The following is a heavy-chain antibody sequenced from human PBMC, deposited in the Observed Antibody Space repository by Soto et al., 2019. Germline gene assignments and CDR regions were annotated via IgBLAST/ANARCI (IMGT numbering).Heavy chain of an antibody. CDR3: AKGDWSDY. V-gene: IGHV3-23*01. CDR1: GFTFSTFA. CDR2: IGAHDDGYT. Sequence: EVQLLESGGGLVQPGGSLRLSCAASGFTFSTFAMTWVRQGPGKGLEWVSYIGAHDDGYTHYADSVKGRFTVSRDNSKNTLHLQMNSLRADDTAIYYCAKGDWSDYWCPGALVTVSS. D-gene: IGHD3-9*01. J-gene: IGHJ4*02.